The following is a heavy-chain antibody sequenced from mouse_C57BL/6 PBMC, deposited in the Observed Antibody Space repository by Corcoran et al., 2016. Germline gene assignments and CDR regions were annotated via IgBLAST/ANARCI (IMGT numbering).Heavy chain of an antibody. CDR2: INTYSGVP. J-gene: IGHJ1*03. Sequence: QIQLVQSGPELKKPGETVKISCKASGYTFTTYGMSWVKQAPGKGLKWMGWINTYSGVPTYADDFKGRFAFSLETSASTAYLQINNLKNEDTATYFCARFVYGNCYFDVWGTGTTVTVSS. D-gene: IGHD2-1*01. V-gene: IGHV9-3*01. CDR1: GYTFTTYG. CDR3: ARFVYGNCYFDV.